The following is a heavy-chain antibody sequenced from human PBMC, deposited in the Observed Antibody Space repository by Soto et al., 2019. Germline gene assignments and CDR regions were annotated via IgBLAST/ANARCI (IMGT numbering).Heavy chain of an antibody. D-gene: IGHD6-13*01. CDR1: GFSLSSYG. CDR2: IGFDGNND. V-gene: IGHV3-33*01. CDR3: AREIGYSSTWPSY. Sequence: PGGSLRLSCAASGFSLSSYGMHWVRQAPGKGLEWVAVIGFDGNNDYYADSVKGRFTVSRDNSRNTLFLQMNSLRVEDTAVYYCAREIGYSSTWPSYWGQETLVTVSS. J-gene: IGHJ4*02.